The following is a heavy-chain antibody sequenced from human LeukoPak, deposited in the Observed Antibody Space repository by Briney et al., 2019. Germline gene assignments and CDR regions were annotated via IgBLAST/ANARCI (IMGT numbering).Heavy chain of an antibody. CDR3: ASGAASSDFWSGYSAYYYYGMDV. J-gene: IGHJ6*02. Sequence: PSETLSLTCTVSGASISSYYSSWIRQPPGKGLEWIGYIYYSGSTNYNPSLKSRVSVLVDTSKNQFSLKLSSVAAADTAVYYCASGAASSDFWSGYSAYYYYGMDVWGQGTTVTVSS. V-gene: IGHV4-59*01. CDR2: IYYSGST. D-gene: IGHD3-3*01. CDR1: GASISSYY.